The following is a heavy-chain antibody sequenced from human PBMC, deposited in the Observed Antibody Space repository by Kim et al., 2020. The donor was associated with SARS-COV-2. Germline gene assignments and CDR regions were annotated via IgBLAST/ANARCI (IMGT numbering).Heavy chain of an antibody. CDR1: GGPISSSSYY. D-gene: IGHD6-13*01. V-gene: IGHV4-39*01. J-gene: IGHJ4*02. CDR2: IYYSGST. Sequence: SQTLSLTCTVSGGPISSSSYYWGWIRQPPGKGLEWIGSIYYSGSTYYNPSLKSRVTISVDTSKNQFSLKLSSVTAADTAVYYCARHELVRDYWGQGTLVTVSS. CDR3: ARHELVRDY.